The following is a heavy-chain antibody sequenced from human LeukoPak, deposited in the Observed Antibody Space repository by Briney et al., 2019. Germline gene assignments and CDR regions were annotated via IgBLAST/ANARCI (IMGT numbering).Heavy chain of an antibody. D-gene: IGHD3-10*01. V-gene: IGHV4-61*02. J-gene: IGHJ5*02. CDR3: ARDTTEITMVRGVIRADWFDP. CDR2: IYTSGST. CDR1: GGSISSSSYY. Sequence: SETLSLTCTVSGGSISSSSYYWSWIRQPAGKGLEWIGRIYTSGSTNYNPSLKSRVTISVDTSKNQFSLKLSSVTAADTAVYYCARDTTEITMVRGVIRADWFDPWGQGTLVTVSS.